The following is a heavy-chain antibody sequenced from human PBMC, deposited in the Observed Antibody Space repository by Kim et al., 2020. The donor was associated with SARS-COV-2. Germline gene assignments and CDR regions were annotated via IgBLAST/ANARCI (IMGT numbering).Heavy chain of an antibody. J-gene: IGHJ4*02. CDR3: VKDVGNWTFFDY. CDR2: ISGSGSST. CDR1: GFTFSTYA. V-gene: IGHV3-23*01. Sequence: GGSLRLSCAGSGFTFSTYAMSWVRQPLGKGLEWVSSISGSGSSTYYADSVKGRFTISRDNSRNTLFLQMNSLRAEDTAVYYCVKDVGNWTFFDYWGEGTL. D-gene: IGHD1-20*01.